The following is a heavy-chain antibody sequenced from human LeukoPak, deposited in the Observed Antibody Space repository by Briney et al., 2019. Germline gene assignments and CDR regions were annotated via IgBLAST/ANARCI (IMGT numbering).Heavy chain of an antibody. Sequence: SETLSLTCTVSGGSISSYYWSWIRQPPGKGLEWIGYIYYSGGTNYNPSLKSRVTISVDTSKNQFSLNLISVTAADKAVYFCARLGAAAGSGLYFHYGMDVWGPGTTITVS. V-gene: IGHV4-59*08. D-gene: IGHD6-13*01. CDR2: IYYSGGT. J-gene: IGHJ6*02. CDR1: GGSISSYY. CDR3: ARLGAAAGSGLYFHYGMDV.